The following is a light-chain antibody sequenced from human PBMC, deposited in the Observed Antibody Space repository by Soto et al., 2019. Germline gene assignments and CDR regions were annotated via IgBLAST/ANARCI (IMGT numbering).Light chain of an antibody. CDR2: DAS. J-gene: IGKJ1*01. V-gene: IGKV3D-20*02. Sequence: SLSAVAVSLNKKERATLSCRASQSVSSSYLAWYQQRPGQAPRLLIYDASNRATGIPARVSGSGSGTDFTLSICSLEPEDFAVYFCQERSIWPPRFAQGAKADIK. CDR1: QSVSSSY. CDR3: QERSIWPPR.